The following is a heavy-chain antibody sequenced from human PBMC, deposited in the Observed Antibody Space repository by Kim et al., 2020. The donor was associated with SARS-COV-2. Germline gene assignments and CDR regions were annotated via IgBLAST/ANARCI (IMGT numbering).Heavy chain of an antibody. J-gene: IGHJ3*01. Sequence: DSVKGRFTISRENAKNSMFLQMNVLRAEDTAVYYCAKYHATSGYSSGAFDVWGPGTMVTVSS. D-gene: IGHD3-22*01. CDR3: AKYHATSGYSSGAFDV. V-gene: IGHV3-11*04.